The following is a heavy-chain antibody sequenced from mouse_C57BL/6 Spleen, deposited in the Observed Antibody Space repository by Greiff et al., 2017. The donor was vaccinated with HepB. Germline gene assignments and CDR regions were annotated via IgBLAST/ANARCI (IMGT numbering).Heavy chain of an antibody. CDR2: ISSGGSYT. CDR1: GFTFSSYG. Sequence: EVKLMESGGDLVKPGGSLKLSCAASGFTFSSYGMSWVRQTPDKRLEWVATISSGGSYTYYPDSVKGRFTISRDNAKNTLYLQMSSLKSEDTAMYYCARHDGSSPWFAYGGQGTLVTVSA. D-gene: IGHD1-1*01. J-gene: IGHJ3*01. CDR3: ARHDGSSPWFAY. V-gene: IGHV5-6*01.